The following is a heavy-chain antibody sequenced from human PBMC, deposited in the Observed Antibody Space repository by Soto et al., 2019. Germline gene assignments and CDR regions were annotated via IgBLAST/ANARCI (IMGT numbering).Heavy chain of an antibody. CDR1: GGTFSSYA. Sequence: QVQLVQSGAEVKKPGSSVKVSCKASGGTFSSYASSWVRQAPGQGLGWMGGIIPIFGTANYAQKFQGRVTITADESTSTAYMELSSLRSEDTAVYSCACSVAKYYYYGMDVWGQGTTVTVSS. J-gene: IGHJ6*02. D-gene: IGHD5-12*01. CDR3: ACSVAKYYYYGMDV. V-gene: IGHV1-69*12. CDR2: IIPIFGTA.